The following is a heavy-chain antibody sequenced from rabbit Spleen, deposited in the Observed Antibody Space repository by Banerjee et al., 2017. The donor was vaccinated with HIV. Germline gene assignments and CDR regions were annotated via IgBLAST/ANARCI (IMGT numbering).Heavy chain of an antibody. J-gene: IGHJ4*01. V-gene: IGHV1S45*01. Sequence: QQQLEESGGGLVKPGGTLTLTCKASGIDFSSYYYMCWVRQAPGKGLEWIGCIYTGSSGSTYYASWAKGRFTISKTSSTTVTLQMTSLTAADTATYFCARYGDSVYAFDLWGPGTLVTVS. D-gene: IGHD2-1*01. CDR1: GIDFSSYYY. CDR3: ARYGDSVYAFDL. CDR2: IYTGSSGST.